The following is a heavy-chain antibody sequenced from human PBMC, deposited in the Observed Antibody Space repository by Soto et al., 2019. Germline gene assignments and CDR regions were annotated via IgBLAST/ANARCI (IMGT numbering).Heavy chain of an antibody. CDR2: ISVSGGST. J-gene: IGHJ4*02. CDR3: AKNYDTSAYYFTLDY. V-gene: IGHV3-23*01. CDR1: GFTFSSYA. D-gene: IGHD3-22*01. Sequence: ETLRLSCAASGFTFSSYAMSWVRQAQGKVLEWVLVISVSGGSTYYADSVKGRFTISRDNSKNTLYLHMNSLRAEDSAVYYCAKNYDTSAYYFTLDYWGQGTQVTVSS.